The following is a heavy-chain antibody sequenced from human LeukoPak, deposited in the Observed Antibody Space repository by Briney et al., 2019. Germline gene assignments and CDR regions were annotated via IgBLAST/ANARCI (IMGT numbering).Heavy chain of an antibody. V-gene: IGHV4-59*01. Sequence: SETLTLTCTVSGGSFSSYYWSWIRQPPGKGLEWIGYIYYSGSTNYNPSLKSRVTISVDTSKNQFSLKLSSVTAADTAVYYCARTESTTIDLDNWGQGTMVTVSS. CDR2: IYYSGST. CDR1: GGSFSSYY. D-gene: IGHD5-24*01. CDR3: ARTESTTIDLDN. J-gene: IGHJ3*02.